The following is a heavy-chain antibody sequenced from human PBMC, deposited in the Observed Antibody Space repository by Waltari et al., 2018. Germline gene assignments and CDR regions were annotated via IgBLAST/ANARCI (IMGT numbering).Heavy chain of an antibody. J-gene: IGHJ4*02. CDR3: ARDRGRGLFLDS. CDR2: VHRNGRT. CDR1: GDAMSGNSW. Sequence: QLQLQESGPGLVKPSGTLSLTFVVSGDAMSGNSWWSWVRQSPDKGLEWIGQVHRNGRTNYNPSLASRATVSLDSSMNQFSLRILSATAADTAVYYCARDRGRGLFLDSWGQGTLVTVSP. D-gene: IGHD2-15*01. V-gene: IGHV4-4*02.